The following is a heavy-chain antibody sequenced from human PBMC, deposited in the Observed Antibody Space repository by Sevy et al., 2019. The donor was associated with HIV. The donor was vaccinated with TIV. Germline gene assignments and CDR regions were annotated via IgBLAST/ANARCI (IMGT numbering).Heavy chain of an antibody. CDR1: EYTFTDYY. D-gene: IGHD3-22*01. Sequence: ASVKVSCRASEYTFTDYYMHWVRQAPGQGLEWMGWINPNSGGTNYAQKFQGRVTMTRETSINTAYVELSGLRSDDTAVYYCARVGVDRSAYSSFEIWGQGTMVTVSS. J-gene: IGHJ3*02. V-gene: IGHV1-2*02. CDR2: INPNSGGT. CDR3: ARVGVDRSAYSSFEI.